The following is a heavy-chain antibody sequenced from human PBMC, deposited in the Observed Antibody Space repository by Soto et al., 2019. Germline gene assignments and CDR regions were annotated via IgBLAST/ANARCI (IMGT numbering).Heavy chain of an antibody. V-gene: IGHV4-59*01. Sequence: SETLSLTCTVSGGSISSYFWSWIRQPPGKGLEWIGYIYYTGRTNYNPSLKSRVTISLDTSKNQFSLKLTSVTAADTAVYYCARGYLCFGDLEADAPWSQGTLVTVSS. J-gene: IGHJ5*02. CDR1: GGSISSYF. D-gene: IGHD3-10*01. CDR3: ARGYLCFGDLEADAP. CDR2: IYYTGRT.